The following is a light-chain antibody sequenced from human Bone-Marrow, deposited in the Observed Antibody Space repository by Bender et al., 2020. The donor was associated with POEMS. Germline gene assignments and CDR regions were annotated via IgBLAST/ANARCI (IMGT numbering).Light chain of an antibody. V-gene: IGLV2-11*01. Sequence: QSALTQPRSVSGSPGQSVTISCAGTKSDVGGYNYVSWYQQYPGKVPKLIIFDVTNRPSGVPDRFSGSKSGNTASLTVSGLQAEDEADYSCCSYAGTTTFVVFGGGTKLTVL. J-gene: IGLJ2*01. CDR1: KSDVGGYNY. CDR3: CSYAGTTTFVV. CDR2: DVT.